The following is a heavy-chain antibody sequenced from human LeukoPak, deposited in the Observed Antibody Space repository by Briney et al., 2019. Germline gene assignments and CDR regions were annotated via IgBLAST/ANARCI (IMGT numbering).Heavy chain of an antibody. V-gene: IGHV3-11*04. D-gene: IGHD3-22*01. J-gene: IGHJ1*01. CDR2: ISSTAYTI. CDR1: GFTFSDSY. Sequence: GGSLRLSCAASGFTFSDSYMTWLRQAPGKGLEWVSYISSTAYTIFYADSVKGRFTIYRDNAKNSLYLQMNSLRAEDTAIYYCARGDYDRSGEDANAEYFQHWGQGTLVTVSS. CDR3: ARGDYDRSGEDANAEYFQH.